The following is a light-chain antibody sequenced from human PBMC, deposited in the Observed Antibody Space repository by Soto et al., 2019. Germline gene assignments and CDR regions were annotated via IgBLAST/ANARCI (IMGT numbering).Light chain of an antibody. CDR3: QQRRNWVT. J-gene: IGKJ4*01. V-gene: IGKV3-11*01. CDR1: QSIGNH. CDR2: DAS. Sequence: EIVLTQSPATLSLSPGERATLSCRASQSIGNHLAWYQQRPGQAPRLLIYDASNRATDIPARFSGSGSGTDFTLTISSLEPEDFAVYYCQQRRNWVTFGGGTKVEIK.